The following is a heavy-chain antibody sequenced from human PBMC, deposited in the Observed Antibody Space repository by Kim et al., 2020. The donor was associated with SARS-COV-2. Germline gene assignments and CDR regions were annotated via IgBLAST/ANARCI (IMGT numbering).Heavy chain of an antibody. CDR3: VRGYSLAVAEP. D-gene: IGHD6-19*01. J-gene: IGHJ4*02. Sequence: GGSLRLSCAASGFTFSSYAMHWVRQAPGKGLEWVALISYDGSNEHYADSVKGRFTISRDNSKNTLYLQMNSLRAEDTAVYYCVRGYSLAVAEPWGRGTLVTVSS. V-gene: IGHV3-30-3*01. CDR2: ISYDGSNE. CDR1: GFTFSSYA.